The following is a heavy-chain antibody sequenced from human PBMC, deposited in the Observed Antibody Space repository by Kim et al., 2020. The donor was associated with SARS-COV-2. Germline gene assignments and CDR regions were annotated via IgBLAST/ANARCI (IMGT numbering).Heavy chain of an antibody. Sequence: GGSLRLSCAASGFTFSSYAMSWVRQAPGKGLEWVSAISGSGGSTYYADSVKGRFTISRDNSKNTLYLQMNSLRAEDTAVYYCAKDPGRDYDFWSGYLLFDYWGQGTLVTVSS. CDR1: GFTFSSYA. CDR2: ISGSGGST. J-gene: IGHJ4*02. V-gene: IGHV3-23*01. D-gene: IGHD3-3*01. CDR3: AKDPGRDYDFWSGYLLFDY.